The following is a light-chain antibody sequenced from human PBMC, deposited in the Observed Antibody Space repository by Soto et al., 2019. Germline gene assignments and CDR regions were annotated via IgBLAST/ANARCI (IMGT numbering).Light chain of an antibody. CDR2: GNS. CDR3: QAYDGGRRGSL. Sequence: VLRQPPSVSGAPGQRFTISCTRISSNIGAGYDVHWYQQLPGTAPKLPIYGNSNRPSGVPDRFSGSKSGTSASLAITGLPDEDEADYYLQAYDGGRRGSLFGNGTKVTGL. CDR1: SSNIGAGYD. V-gene: IGLV1-40*01. J-gene: IGLJ1*01.